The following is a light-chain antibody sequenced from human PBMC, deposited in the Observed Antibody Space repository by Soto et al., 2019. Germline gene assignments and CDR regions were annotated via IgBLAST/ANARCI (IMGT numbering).Light chain of an antibody. CDR2: GNN. J-gene: IGLJ2*01. V-gene: IGLV1-40*01. CDR1: SSNIGAGYD. Sequence: QSVLTQPPSVSGAPGQRVSISCTGSSSNIGAGYDVHWYHQLPGTAPKLLLYGNNNQPSGVPDRFSGSKSGTSASLVITGLQAEDEADYYCQSFDTRLNSVVFGGGTKLTVL. CDR3: QSFDTRLNSVV.